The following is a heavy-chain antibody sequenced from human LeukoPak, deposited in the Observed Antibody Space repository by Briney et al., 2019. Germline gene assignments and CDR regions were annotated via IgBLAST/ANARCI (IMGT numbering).Heavy chain of an antibody. V-gene: IGHV3-11*01. Sequence: GGSLRLSCAAAGFTFSDYYMSWIRQAPGKGLEWVSYIISSGSTIYYADSVKGRFTISRDNAKNSLDLQMISLRAEDTAVYYCARDRRAPPLGDYWGQGTLVTVSS. CDR2: IISSGSTI. CDR1: GFTFSDYY. J-gene: IGHJ4*02. CDR3: ARDRRAPPLGDY.